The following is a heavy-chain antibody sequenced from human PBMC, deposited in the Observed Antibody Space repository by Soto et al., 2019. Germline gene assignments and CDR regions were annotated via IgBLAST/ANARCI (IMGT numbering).Heavy chain of an antibody. CDR1: GGSISSGDYY. D-gene: IGHD3-3*01. CDR3: ASLTYDFWRPFDY. CDR2: IYYSGST. J-gene: IGHJ4*02. Sequence: SETLSLTCTVSGGSISSGDYYWSWIRQPPGKGLEWIGYIYYSGSTYYNPSLKSRVTISVDTSKNQFSLRLSSVTAADTAVYYCASLTYDFWRPFDYWGQGTLVTVSS. V-gene: IGHV4-30-4*01.